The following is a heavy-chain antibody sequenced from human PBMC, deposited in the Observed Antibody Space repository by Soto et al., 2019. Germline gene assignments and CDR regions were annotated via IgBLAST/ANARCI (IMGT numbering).Heavy chain of an antibody. CDR3: AKDYCSGGSCYDFDY. V-gene: IGHV3-23*01. D-gene: IGHD2-15*01. Sequence: GGSLRLSCAASGFTFSSYAMSWVRQAPGKGLEWVSAISGGGGSTYYADSVKGRFTISRDNSKNTLYLQMNSLRAEDTAVYYCAKDYCSGGSCYDFDYWGQGTLVTVSS. J-gene: IGHJ4*02. CDR1: GFTFSSYA. CDR2: ISGGGGST.